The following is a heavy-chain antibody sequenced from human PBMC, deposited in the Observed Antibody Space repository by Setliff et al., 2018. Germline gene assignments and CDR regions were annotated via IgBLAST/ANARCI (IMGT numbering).Heavy chain of an antibody. CDR1: GGSISSGGYY. CDR2: IYHSGST. CDR3: VRMSGFLYMDV. J-gene: IGHJ6*03. D-gene: IGHD3-3*01. Sequence: LSLTCSVSGGSISSGGYYWGWIRQFPGKGLEWIGNIYHSGSTYYNPSLKSRVTISLDTSKNQFSLNLSSVTAADRAVYYCVRMSGFLYMDVWGKGTTVTVSS. V-gene: IGHV4-30-4*08.